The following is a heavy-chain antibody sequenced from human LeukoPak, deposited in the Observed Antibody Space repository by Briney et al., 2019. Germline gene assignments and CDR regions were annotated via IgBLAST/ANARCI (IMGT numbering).Heavy chain of an antibody. D-gene: IGHD3-10*01. V-gene: IGHV1-2*06. J-gene: IGHJ3*02. CDR3: ARDLTMVRGVIITWAGSDDAFDI. CDR2: FNPNSGGT. Sequence: ASVKVSCKASGYTFTGYYMHWVRQAPGQGLEWMGRFNPNSGGTNYAQKFQGRVTMTRDTSISTAYMELSRLRSDDTAVYYCARDLTMVRGVIITWAGSDDAFDIWGQGTMVTVSS. CDR1: GYTFTGYY.